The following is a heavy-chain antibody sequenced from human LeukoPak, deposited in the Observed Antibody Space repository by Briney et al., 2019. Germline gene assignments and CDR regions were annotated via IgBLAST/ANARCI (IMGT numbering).Heavy chain of an antibody. CDR2: INPSGGST. CDR3: ARDIVVEPDAFDI. D-gene: IGHD3-22*01. CDR1: GYTFTSYY. Sequence: ASVKVSCKAFGYTFTSYYMHWVRQAPGQGLEWMGIINPSGGSTSYAQKFQGRATMTRDTSTSTVYMELSSLRSEDTAVYYCARDIVVEPDAFDIWGQGTMVTVSS. J-gene: IGHJ3*02. V-gene: IGHV1-46*01.